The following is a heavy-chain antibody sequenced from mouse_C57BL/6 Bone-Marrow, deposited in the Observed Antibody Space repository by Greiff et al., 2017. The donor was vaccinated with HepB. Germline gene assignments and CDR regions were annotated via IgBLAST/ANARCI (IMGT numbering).Heavy chain of an antibody. Sequence: QVQLKQPGAELVKPGASVKMSCKASGYTFTSYWITWVKQRPGQGLEWIGDIYPGSGSTNYNEKFKSKATLTVDTSSSTAYMQLSSLTSEDSAVYYCAREDSGYVSWFAYWGQGTLVTVSA. V-gene: IGHV1-55*01. D-gene: IGHD3-2*02. CDR1: GYTFTSYW. CDR2: IYPGSGST. J-gene: IGHJ3*01. CDR3: AREDSGYVSWFAY.